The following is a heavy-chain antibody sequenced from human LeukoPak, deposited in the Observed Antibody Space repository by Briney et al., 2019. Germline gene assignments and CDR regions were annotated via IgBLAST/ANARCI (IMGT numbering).Heavy chain of an antibody. Sequence: SETLSLTCTVSGGSISSYYWSWIRQPPGKGLEWIGYIYYGGSTNYNPSLKSRVTISVDTSKNQFSLKLSSVTAADTAVYYCASGVDSSVDYWGQGTLVTVSS. J-gene: IGHJ4*02. CDR3: ASGVDSSVDY. CDR2: IYYGGST. V-gene: IGHV4-59*01. D-gene: IGHD5-12*01. CDR1: GGSISSYY.